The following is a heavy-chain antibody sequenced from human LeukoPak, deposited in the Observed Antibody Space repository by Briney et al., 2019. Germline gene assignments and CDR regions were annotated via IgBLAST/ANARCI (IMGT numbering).Heavy chain of an antibody. V-gene: IGHV4-34*01. CDR1: GGSFSGYY. CDR3: AGGAYHDRKTDY. D-gene: IGHD3-22*01. Sequence: PSETLSLTCAVYGGSFSGYYWSWIRQPPGKGLEWIGEINHSGSTNYNPSLKSRVTISVDTSKNQFSLKLSSVTAADTAVYYCAGGAYHDRKTDYWGQGTLVTVSS. J-gene: IGHJ4*02. CDR2: INHSGST.